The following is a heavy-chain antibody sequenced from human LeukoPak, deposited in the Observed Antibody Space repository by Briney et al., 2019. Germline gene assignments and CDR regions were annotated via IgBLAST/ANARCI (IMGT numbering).Heavy chain of an antibody. J-gene: IGHJ3*02. CDR3: ARGRRYYVSGGKDGFDI. V-gene: IGHV1-3*01. Sequence: GASVKVSCKASGYNFASHTIHWVRQAPGQSLEWMGWINAGNGNTKYSQKFQGRVTTSRDTSASTAYMELSSLRSEDTAVFYCARGRRYYVSGGKDGFDIWGQGTMVTVSS. D-gene: IGHD3-10*01. CDR1: GYNFASHT. CDR2: INAGNGNT.